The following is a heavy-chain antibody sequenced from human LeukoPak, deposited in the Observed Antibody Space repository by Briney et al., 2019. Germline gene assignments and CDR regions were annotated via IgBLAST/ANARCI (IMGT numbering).Heavy chain of an antibody. CDR3: APAYVWGSFRTFNY. Sequence: SETLSLTCTVSGGSISSSSYYWSWFRQPPGKGLEWIGSIYYSGTTSYNPSLKSRVTISIDTSKNQFSLKLSAVTAADTAVYYCAPAYVWGSFRTFNYWGQGTLVTASS. J-gene: IGHJ4*02. CDR2: IYYSGTT. CDR1: GGSISSSSYY. D-gene: IGHD3-16*02. V-gene: IGHV4-39*01.